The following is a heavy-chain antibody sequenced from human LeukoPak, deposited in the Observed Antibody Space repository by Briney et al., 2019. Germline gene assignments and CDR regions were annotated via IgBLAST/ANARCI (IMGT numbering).Heavy chain of an antibody. CDR2: IYHSGST. CDR3: ARVRGYCSSGSCGMDV. CDR1: GYSISSGYY. V-gene: IGHV4-38-2*02. J-gene: IGHJ6*02. Sequence: SETLSLTCTVSGYSISSGYYWGWIRQPPGKGLEWIGSIYHSGSTYYNPSLKSRVTISVDTSKNRFSLKLSSVTAADTAVYYCARVRGYCSSGSCGMDVWGQGTTVTVSS. D-gene: IGHD2-15*01.